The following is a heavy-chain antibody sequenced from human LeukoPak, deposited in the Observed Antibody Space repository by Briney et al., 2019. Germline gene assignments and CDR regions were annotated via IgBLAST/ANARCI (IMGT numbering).Heavy chain of an antibody. V-gene: IGHV1-46*03. J-gene: IGHJ3*02. CDR1: GYTFTSYY. CDR3: ARALRYCSSTSCAKIGDAFDI. D-gene: IGHD2-2*01. CDR2: INPSGGST. Sequence: ASVKVSCKASGYTFTSYYMHWVRQAPGQALEWMGIINPSGGSTSYAQKFQGRVTMTRDTSTSTVYMELSSLRSEDTAVYYCARALRYCSSTSCAKIGDAFDIWGQGTMVTVSS.